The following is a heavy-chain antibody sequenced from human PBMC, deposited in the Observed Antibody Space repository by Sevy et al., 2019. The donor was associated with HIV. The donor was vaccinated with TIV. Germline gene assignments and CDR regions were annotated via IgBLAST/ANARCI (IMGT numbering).Heavy chain of an antibody. CDR3: ARLESCGGDCYYFDS. V-gene: IGHV3-30-3*01. CDR1: GFIFSHYD. D-gene: IGHD2-21*02. CDR2: IASHGNYN. J-gene: IGHJ4*02. Sequence: GGSLRLSCAASGFIFSHYDMHWVRQAPGKGLEWVAVIASHGNYNSVVASVNDRFTISRDTPRNTLDQQMNSLRVEDTAVYYCARLESCGGDCYYFDSWGQGALVTVSS.